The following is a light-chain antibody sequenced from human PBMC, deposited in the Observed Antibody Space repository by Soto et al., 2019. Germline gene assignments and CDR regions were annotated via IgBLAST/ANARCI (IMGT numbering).Light chain of an antibody. CDR2: TAS. CDR3: QQSYSTPYT. V-gene: IGKV1-39*01. Sequence: DIQMTQSPSSLSASVGDRVTITCRASQIIAIYLNWYQQKPGKTPKLLINTASPLESGVPSRFSGSGSGTDFTLTISSLQPEDFATYYCQQSYSTPYTFGQRTKLDIK. J-gene: IGKJ2*01. CDR1: QIIAIY.